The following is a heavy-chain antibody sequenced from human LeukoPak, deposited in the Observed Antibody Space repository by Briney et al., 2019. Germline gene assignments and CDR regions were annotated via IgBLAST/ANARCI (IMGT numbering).Heavy chain of an antibody. CDR3: ARGTVQMGMGERYFDN. D-gene: IGHD1-1*01. J-gene: IGHJ4*02. Sequence: SETLSLTCTGSGGSISTYYWSWIRQPPGKGLEWIGYIYYSGSTNYNPSLKSRITISVDTSRNQFSLSLSSVTAADTAVYYCARGTVQMGMGERYFDNWGQGTLVTVSP. CDR2: IYYSGST. V-gene: IGHV4-59*01. CDR1: GGSISTYY.